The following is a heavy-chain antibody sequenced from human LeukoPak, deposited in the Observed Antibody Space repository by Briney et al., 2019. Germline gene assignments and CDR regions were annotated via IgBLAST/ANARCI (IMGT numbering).Heavy chain of an antibody. J-gene: IGHJ4*02. Sequence: SQTLSLTCTVSGGSISSGEYYWSWIPQPPGKGLEWIGYIYYSGSTYYNPSLKSRVTISVDTSKIQFSLKLSSVTAADTAVYYCARDRAVTRDFDYWGQGTLVTVS. V-gene: IGHV4-30-4*01. D-gene: IGHD4-17*01. CDR3: ARDRAVTRDFDY. CDR1: GGSISSGEYY. CDR2: IYYSGST.